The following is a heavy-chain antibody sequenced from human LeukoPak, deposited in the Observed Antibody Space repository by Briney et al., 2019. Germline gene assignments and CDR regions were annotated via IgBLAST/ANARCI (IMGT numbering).Heavy chain of an antibody. CDR1: GGTFSSYA. V-gene: IGHV1-69*01. CDR2: IIPIFGTA. J-gene: IGHJ6*04. D-gene: IGHD6-13*01. Sequence: ASVKVSCKASGGTFSSYAISWVRQAPGQGLEWMGGIIPIFGTANYAQKFQGRVTITADESTSTAYMELSSLRSEDTALYYWPRGSRPSSTPRSYYYDGMDVWGKGTTVTVSS. CDR3: PRGSRPSSTPRSYYYDGMDV.